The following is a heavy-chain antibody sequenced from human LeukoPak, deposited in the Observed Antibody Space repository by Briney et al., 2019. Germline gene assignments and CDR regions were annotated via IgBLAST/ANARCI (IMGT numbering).Heavy chain of an antibody. V-gene: IGHV3-64D*06. CDR2: IRDNGDST. D-gene: IGHD5-12*01. J-gene: IGHJ4*02. CDR3: LKNRGYDDFDY. CDR1: GFTFSSYT. Sequence: GGSLRLSCSASGFTFSSYTMHRVRQAPGKGLEYVSAIRDNGDSTFYADSVKGRFTISRDNSKNTLYLQMSSLRVEDTAVYYCLKNRGYDDFDYWGQGTLVTVSS.